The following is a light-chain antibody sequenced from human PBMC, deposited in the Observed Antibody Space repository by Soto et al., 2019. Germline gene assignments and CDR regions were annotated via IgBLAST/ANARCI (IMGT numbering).Light chain of an antibody. Sequence: VLTQPPSVSGAPGQRVTISCTGSSSNIGAGYDVHWFQQLPGTAPKLLIYGHSNRPSGVPDRFSGSKSGTSASLAITGLQAEDEADYYCQSYDGRLSGWVFGGGTKLTVL. CDR2: GHS. CDR1: SSNIGAGYD. J-gene: IGLJ3*02. V-gene: IGLV1-40*01. CDR3: QSYDGRLSGWV.